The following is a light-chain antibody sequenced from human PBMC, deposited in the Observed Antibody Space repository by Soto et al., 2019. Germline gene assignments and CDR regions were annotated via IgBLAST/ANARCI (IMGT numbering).Light chain of an antibody. Sequence: EIVLTQSPGTLSLSPGERATLSCRASQSVSSSYLAWYQQKPGQAPRLLIYGASSRATGIPDRFSGSGSGTDFTLTISRLEPEEFAVYYCQQYGSSPLFTFGAGTKVDIK. CDR3: QQYGSSPLFT. CDR2: GAS. CDR1: QSVSSSY. V-gene: IGKV3-20*01. J-gene: IGKJ3*01.